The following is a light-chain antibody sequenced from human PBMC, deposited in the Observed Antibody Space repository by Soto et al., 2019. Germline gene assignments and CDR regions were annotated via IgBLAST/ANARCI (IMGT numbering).Light chain of an antibody. CDR2: KAS. CDR1: QSVSSSY. CDR3: QQCNSYPWT. J-gene: IGKJ1*01. Sequence: TQSPATLSLSPGERATLSCRASQSVSSSYLAWYQQKPGKAPKLLIYKASTLKSGVPSRFSGSGSGTEFTLTISSLQPDDFATYYCQQCNSYPWTFGQGTKVDIK. V-gene: IGKV1-5*03.